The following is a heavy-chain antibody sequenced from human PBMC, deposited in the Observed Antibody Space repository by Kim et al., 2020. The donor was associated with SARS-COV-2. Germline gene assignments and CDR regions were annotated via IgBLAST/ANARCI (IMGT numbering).Heavy chain of an antibody. Sequence: SVKVSCKASGGTFSSYAISWVRQAPGQGLEWMGGIIPIFGTANYAQKFQGRVTITADESTSTAYMELSSLRSEDTAVYYCARTYYYGSGSYRKDYYYYYGMDVWGQGTTVTVSS. CDR1: GGTFSSYA. V-gene: IGHV1-69*13. CDR3: ARTYYYGSGSYRKDYYYYYGMDV. J-gene: IGHJ6*02. CDR2: IIPIFGTA. D-gene: IGHD3-10*01.